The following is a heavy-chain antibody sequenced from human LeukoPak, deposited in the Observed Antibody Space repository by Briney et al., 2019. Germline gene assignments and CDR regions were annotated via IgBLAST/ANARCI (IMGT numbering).Heavy chain of an antibody. J-gene: IGHJ3*02. CDR2: IIPIFGSA. V-gene: IGHV1-69*13. Sequence: ASVKVSCKASGVTFDSSDISWVRQAPGQGLEWMGGIIPIFGSAIYAQKFQGRVTITADESTSTAYMELSSLRSEDTAVYYCARAYCTNGVCYRSVLFARDAFEIWGQGTMVTVSS. CDR1: GVTFDSSD. CDR3: ARAYCTNGVCYRSVLFARDAFEI. D-gene: IGHD2-8*01.